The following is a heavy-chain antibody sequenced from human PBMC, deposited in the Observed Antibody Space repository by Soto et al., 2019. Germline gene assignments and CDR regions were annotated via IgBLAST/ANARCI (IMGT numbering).Heavy chain of an antibody. CDR2: IYSGGST. J-gene: IGHJ3*02. V-gene: IGHV3-53*01. D-gene: IGHD6-19*01. CDR3: ANGGWDYSSGWYGAFDI. CDR1: GFTVSSNY. Sequence: GGSLRLSCAASGFTVSSNYMSWVRQAPGKGLEWVSVIYSGGSTYYADSVKGRFTISRDNSKNTLYLQMNSLRAEDTAVYYCANGGWDYSSGWYGAFDIWGQGTMVTVSS.